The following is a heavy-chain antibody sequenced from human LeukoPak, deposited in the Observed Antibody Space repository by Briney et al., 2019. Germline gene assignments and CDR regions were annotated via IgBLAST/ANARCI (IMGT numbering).Heavy chain of an antibody. J-gene: IGHJ5*02. Sequence: GASVKVSCKASGYTFTSYYMHWVRQAPGQGLEWMGWINPNSGGTNYAQKFQGRVTMTRDTSISTAYMELSRLRSDDTAVYYCARPWYSSGWFPFDPWGQGTLVTVSS. V-gene: IGHV1-2*02. CDR3: ARPWYSSGWFPFDP. D-gene: IGHD6-19*01. CDR1: GYTFTSYY. CDR2: INPNSGGT.